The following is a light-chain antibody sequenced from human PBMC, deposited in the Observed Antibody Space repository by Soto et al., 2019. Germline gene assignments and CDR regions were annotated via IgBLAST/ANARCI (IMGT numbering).Light chain of an antibody. J-gene: IGLJ2*01. Sequence: QSALTQPASVSGSPGQSITMSCTGTSSDVGGYDYVSWYQQYAGKAPKLTIYNVRNRPSGVSSRFSGSKSGNTASLTISGLQPEDEADYFCSSYTNSGTVLFGGGTKVTVL. CDR3: SSYTNSGTVL. CDR1: SSDVGGYDY. V-gene: IGLV2-14*01. CDR2: NVR.